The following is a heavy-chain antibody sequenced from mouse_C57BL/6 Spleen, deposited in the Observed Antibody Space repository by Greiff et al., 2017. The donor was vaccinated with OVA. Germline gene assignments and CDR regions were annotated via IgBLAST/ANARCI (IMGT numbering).Heavy chain of an antibody. Sequence: VQLQQSGPGMVKPSQSLSLTCTVTGYSITSGYDWHWIRHFPGNKLEWMGYISYSGSTNYNPSLKSRISITHDTSKNHFVLKVNAVTTEDTATYYCARGGVGYGNYFDYWGQGTTLTVSS. V-gene: IGHV3-1*01. CDR1: GYSITSGYD. D-gene: IGHD2-1*01. CDR3: ARGGVGYGNYFDY. J-gene: IGHJ2*01. CDR2: ISYSGST.